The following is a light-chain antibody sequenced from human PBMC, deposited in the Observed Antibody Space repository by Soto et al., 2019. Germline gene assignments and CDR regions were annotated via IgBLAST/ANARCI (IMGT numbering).Light chain of an antibody. CDR1: QSVTNNY. Sequence: EVLLTQSPGTLSLSPGERATLSCRASQSVTNNYVAWYQQKPGQAPRLLINGASNRDTGIPDRVSGSGSGTDFTLTIRRLEPEDFAVYYCQQYDTSPYTFGQGTKVEFK. V-gene: IGKV3-20*01. J-gene: IGKJ4*01. CDR2: GAS. CDR3: QQYDTSPYT.